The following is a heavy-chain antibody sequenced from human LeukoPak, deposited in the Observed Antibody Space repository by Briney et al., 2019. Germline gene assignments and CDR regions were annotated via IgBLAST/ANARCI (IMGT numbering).Heavy chain of an antibody. CDR1: GYSFSDYY. D-gene: IGHD6-13*01. V-gene: IGHV1-2*02. CDR3: VREGIAASRYFDL. CDR2: INPKNGSP. Sequence: ASVKVSCKASGYSFSDYYIHWVRQAPGDGPEWMGWINPKNGSPYYAQHFQGRVTMARDTSISTVYMELSGLRSGDTAVYYCVREGIAASRYFDLWGQGSLVSVSS. J-gene: IGHJ4*02.